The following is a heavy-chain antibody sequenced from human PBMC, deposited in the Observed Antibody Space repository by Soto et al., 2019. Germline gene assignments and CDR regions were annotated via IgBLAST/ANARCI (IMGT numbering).Heavy chain of an antibody. V-gene: IGHV1-2*02. CDR1: GYTFTGYY. D-gene: IGHD2-2*01. Sequence: ASVKVSCKASGYTFTGYYMHWVRQAPGQGLEWMGWINPNSGGTNYAQKFQGRVTMTRDTSISPAYMELSRLRSDDTAVYYCAREPAAISLYYYYYGMDVWGQGTTVTVSS. J-gene: IGHJ6*02. CDR2: INPNSGGT. CDR3: AREPAAISLYYYYYGMDV.